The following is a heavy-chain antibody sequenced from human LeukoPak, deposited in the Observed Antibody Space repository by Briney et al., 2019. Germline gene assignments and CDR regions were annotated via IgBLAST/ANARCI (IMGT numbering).Heavy chain of an antibody. V-gene: IGHV4-34*01. CDR1: GGSFSGYY. Sequence: SETLSLTCAVYGGSFSGYYRSWIRQPPGKGLEWIGEINHSGSTNYNPSLKSRVTISVDTSKNQFSLKLSSVTAADTAVYYCARVGLWFGELSWFDPWGQGTLVTVSS. CDR2: INHSGST. J-gene: IGHJ5*02. D-gene: IGHD3-10*01. CDR3: ARVGLWFGELSWFDP.